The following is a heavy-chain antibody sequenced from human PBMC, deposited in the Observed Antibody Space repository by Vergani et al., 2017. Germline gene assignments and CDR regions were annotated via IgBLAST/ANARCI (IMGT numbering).Heavy chain of an antibody. CDR2: ISWNSGST. J-gene: IGHJ5*02. Sequence: EVQLVESGGGLVQPGRSLRLSCAASGFTFDDYAMHWVRQAPGKGLDWVSGISWNSGSTGYADSVKGRFTISRDNAKNSLYLQMNSLRAEDTALYYCARMKDIVVVVAATGWFDPWGQGTLVTVSS. CDR3: ARMKDIVVVVAATGWFDP. V-gene: IGHV3-9*01. D-gene: IGHD2-15*01. CDR1: GFTFDDYA.